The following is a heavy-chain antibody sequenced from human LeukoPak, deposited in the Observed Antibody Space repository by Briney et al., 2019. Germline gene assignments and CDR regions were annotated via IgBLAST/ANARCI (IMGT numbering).Heavy chain of an antibody. J-gene: IGHJ4*02. CDR3: ARDNFFIRSVVPAAMRSY. CDR2: INHSGST. Sequence: SETLSLTCTVSGGSISSSSYYWGWIRQPPGKGLEWIGEINHSGSTNYNPSLKSRVTISVDTSKNQFSLKLSSVTAADTAVYYCARDNFFIRSVVPAAMRSYWGQGTLVTVSS. D-gene: IGHD2-2*01. V-gene: IGHV4-39*07. CDR1: GGSISSSSYY.